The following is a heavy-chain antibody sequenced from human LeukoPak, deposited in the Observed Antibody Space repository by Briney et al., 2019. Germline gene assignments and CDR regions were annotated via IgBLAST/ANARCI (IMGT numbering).Heavy chain of an antibody. Sequence: GGSLRLSCAASGFTFSSYAMHWVRQAPGKGLEWVAVISYDGSNKYYADSVKGRFTISRDNSKNTLYLQMNSLRAEDTAVYYCARDHGSGSYHLDYFDYWGQGTLVTVSS. J-gene: IGHJ4*02. CDR3: ARDHGSGSYHLDYFDY. CDR1: GFTFSSYA. D-gene: IGHD3-10*01. V-gene: IGHV3-30-3*01. CDR2: ISYDGSNK.